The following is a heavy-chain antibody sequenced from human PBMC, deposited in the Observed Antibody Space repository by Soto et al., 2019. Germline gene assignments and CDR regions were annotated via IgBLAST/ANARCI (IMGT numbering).Heavy chain of an antibody. D-gene: IGHD3-9*01. V-gene: IGHV1-8*01. J-gene: IGHJ6*02. CDR1: GDTFTSYD. Sequence: ASVKVSCKASGDTFTSYDINWVRQATGQGLEWMGWMNPNSGNTGYAQKFQGRVTMTRNTSISTAYMELSSLRSEDTAVYYCARVSHVLRYFDWLSPHYYYGMDVWGQGTTVTVSS. CDR2: MNPNSGNT. CDR3: ARVSHVLRYFDWLSPHYYYGMDV.